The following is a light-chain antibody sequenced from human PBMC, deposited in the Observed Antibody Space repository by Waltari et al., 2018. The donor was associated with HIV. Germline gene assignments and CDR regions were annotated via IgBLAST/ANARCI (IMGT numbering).Light chain of an antibody. CDR2: AVN. CDR1: QSIINY. J-gene: IGKJ3*01. Sequence: DIQMTQSPSSLSASVGDRVTITCRYSQSIINYVNWFQQKPGKPPHLLIYAVNTLQSGVPSRFRGSVSGPDCTLTINNLQPDDFATYYCQQTYNMPLTVGPGTKLDLK. V-gene: IGKV1-39*01. CDR3: QQTYNMPLT.